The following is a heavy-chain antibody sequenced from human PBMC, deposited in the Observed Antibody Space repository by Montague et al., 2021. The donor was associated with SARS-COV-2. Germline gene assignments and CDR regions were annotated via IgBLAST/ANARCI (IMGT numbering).Heavy chain of an antibody. V-gene: IGHV4-34*01. CDR1: GGSFSGYY. CDR2: INHSGST. Sequence: SETLSLTCAVYGGSFSGYYWSWIRQPPGKGLEWIGEINHSGSTNYNPSFKSRVTISVDTSKNQFSLKLSSVTAADTAVYYCARGYQLRFLEWSSRQSTVDYWGQGTLVTVSS. J-gene: IGHJ4*02. CDR3: ARGYQLRFLEWSSRQSTVDY. D-gene: IGHD3-3*01.